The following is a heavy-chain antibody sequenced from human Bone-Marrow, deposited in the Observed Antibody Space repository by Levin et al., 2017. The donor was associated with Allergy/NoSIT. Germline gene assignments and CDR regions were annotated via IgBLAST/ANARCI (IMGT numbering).Heavy chain of an antibody. D-gene: IGHD3-22*01. Sequence: SETLSLTCTVSGGSISRGDYYWSWIRQSPGKGLEWLGYIYYTGSTYYNPSLKSRVTISVDTSKNQFFLKLSSVTAADTAVYYCGRGYYYVVYYWGQGTLVTVSS. CDR3: GRGYYYVVYY. J-gene: IGHJ4*02. CDR2: IYYTGST. CDR1: GGSISRGDYY. V-gene: IGHV4-30-4*01.